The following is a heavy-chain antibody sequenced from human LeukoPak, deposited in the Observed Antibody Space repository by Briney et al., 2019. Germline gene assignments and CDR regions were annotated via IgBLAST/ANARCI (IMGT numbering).Heavy chain of an antibody. D-gene: IGHD6-19*01. J-gene: IGHJ4*02. V-gene: IGHV3-23*01. CDR3: VSSSSGWYRFQY. CDR1: RSTFSIYA. CDR2: ISGSGGNT. Sequence: KAGGCLRLSCPASRSTFSIYAIGWVRQAPGKGLEWVSAISGSGGNTYYADSVKGRFTISRDNSRSTLYLQMNSLRAEDTAVYYCVSSSSGWYRFQYWGQGTLVTVSS.